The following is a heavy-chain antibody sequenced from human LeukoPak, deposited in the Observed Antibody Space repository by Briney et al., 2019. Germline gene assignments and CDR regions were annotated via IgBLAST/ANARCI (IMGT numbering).Heavy chain of an antibody. J-gene: IGHJ4*02. CDR2: INPNSGGT. Sequence: ASVKVSCKASGYTFTGYYMHWVRQAPGQGLEWMGWINPNSGGTNYAQKFHGRVTMTRDTSISTDYMDLSRLRSDDTAVYYSARETGLDYWGQGTMVTVSS. V-gene: IGHV1-2*02. CDR1: GYTFTGYY. D-gene: IGHD1-14*01. CDR3: ARETGLDY.